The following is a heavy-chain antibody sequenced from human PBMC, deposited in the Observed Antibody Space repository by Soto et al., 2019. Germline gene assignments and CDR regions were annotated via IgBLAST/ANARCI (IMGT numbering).Heavy chain of an antibody. CDR1: GDSFSSDDYY. J-gene: IGHJ4*02. CDR3: ARVAGVAYCGGDCYRFDY. V-gene: IGHV4-30-4*01. Sequence: SETLSLTCTVSGDSFSSDDYYWSWIRQPPGKGLEWIGYISYRVDTYYSPSLKSRVTMSIDTSKNQFSLNVSSVTAADTAVYYCARVAGVAYCGGDCYRFDYWGQGTLVTVS. CDR2: ISYRVDT. D-gene: IGHD2-21*02.